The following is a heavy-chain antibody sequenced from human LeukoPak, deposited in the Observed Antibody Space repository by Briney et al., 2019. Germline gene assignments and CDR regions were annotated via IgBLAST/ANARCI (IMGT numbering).Heavy chain of an antibody. Sequence: ASVKVSCKASGGTFSSYAISWVRQAPGQGLEWMGGIIPIFGTANYAQKFQGRVTITTDESTSTAYMELSSLRSEDTAVYYCAATLEPFGYFDYWGQGTLVTVSS. J-gene: IGHJ4*02. V-gene: IGHV1-69*05. CDR2: IIPIFGTA. CDR3: AATLEPFGYFDY. D-gene: IGHD3-3*01. CDR1: GGTFSSYA.